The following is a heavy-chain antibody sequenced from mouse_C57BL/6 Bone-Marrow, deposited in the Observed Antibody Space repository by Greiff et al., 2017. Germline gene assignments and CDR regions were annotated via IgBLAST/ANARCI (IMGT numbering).Heavy chain of an antibody. D-gene: IGHD1-1*01. Sequence: VQLQQPGTELVKPGASVKLSCKASGYTFTSYWMHWVKQRPGQGLEWIGHINPSNGGTNYNEKFKSKATLTVDKSSSTAYMQLSSLTSEDSAVYYGARMYYYGSSWAWFAYWGQGTLVTVSA. CDR3: ARMYYYGSSWAWFAY. CDR2: INPSNGGT. J-gene: IGHJ3*01. V-gene: IGHV1-53*01. CDR1: GYTFTSYW.